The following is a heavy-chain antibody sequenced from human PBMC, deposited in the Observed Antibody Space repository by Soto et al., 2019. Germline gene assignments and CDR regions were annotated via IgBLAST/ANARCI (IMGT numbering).Heavy chain of an antibody. V-gene: IGHV1-18*01. D-gene: IGHD7-27*01. CDR3: ARRWGRTFDY. Sequence: ASVEGLCKASGYTFTSYGFSWVRQAPGHGLEWMGWINARNGDTNYAQKFQGRVTLTTDTSTTTAYMELRNLRSDDAAVYYCARRWGRTFDYWGQGTLVTVSS. J-gene: IGHJ4*02. CDR2: INARNGDT. CDR1: GYTFTSYG.